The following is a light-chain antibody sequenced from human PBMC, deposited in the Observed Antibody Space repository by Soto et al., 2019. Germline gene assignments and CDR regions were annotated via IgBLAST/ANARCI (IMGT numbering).Light chain of an antibody. CDR2: GAS. Sequence: EIVLTQSPGSLSLSPWEIATLSCRASQSVSNNYLAWYQQKPGQAPRLLIYGASSRATAIPDRFSGSGSGTDFTLTISSLEPEDFAVYYCQQRSNFGQGTRLEIK. J-gene: IGKJ5*01. V-gene: IGKV3D-20*02. CDR1: QSVSNNY. CDR3: QQRSN.